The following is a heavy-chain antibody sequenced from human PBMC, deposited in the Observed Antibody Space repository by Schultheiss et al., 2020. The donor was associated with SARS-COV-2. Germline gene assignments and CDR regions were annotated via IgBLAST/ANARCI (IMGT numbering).Heavy chain of an antibody. CDR1: GGSISSYY. D-gene: IGHD4-17*01. Sequence: SETLSLTCTVSGGSISSYYWSWIRQPPGKGLEWIGEINHSGSTNYNPSLKSRVTISVDTSNNQFSLKLSSVTAADTAVYYCARDPTNNGDYLGFDYWGQGTLVTVSS. CDR2: INHSGST. CDR3: ARDPTNNGDYLGFDY. J-gene: IGHJ4*02. V-gene: IGHV4-34*01.